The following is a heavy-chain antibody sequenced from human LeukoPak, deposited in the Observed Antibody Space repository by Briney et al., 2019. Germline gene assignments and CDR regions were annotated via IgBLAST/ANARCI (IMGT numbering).Heavy chain of an antibody. CDR3: AREYYDILTGYYPLNY. D-gene: IGHD3-9*01. J-gene: IGHJ4*02. Sequence: TLSLTCTVSGGSISSYYWSWIRQPPGKALEWLARIDWDDDKYYSTSLKTRLTISKDTSKNQVVLTMTNMDPVDTATYYCAREYYDILTGYYPLNYWGQGTLVTVSS. CDR1: GGSISSYYW. V-gene: IGHV2-70*11. CDR2: IDWDDDK.